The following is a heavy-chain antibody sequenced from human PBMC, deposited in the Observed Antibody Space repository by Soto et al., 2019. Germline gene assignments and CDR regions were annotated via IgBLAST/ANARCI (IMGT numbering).Heavy chain of an antibody. J-gene: IGHJ4*02. CDR2: ISGSGGST. CDR3: AKDDDYGDYGGAWDY. Sequence: EVQLLESGGGLVQPGGSLRLSCAASGFTFSSYAMSWVRQAPGKGLEWVSAISGSGGSTYYADSVKGRFTISRENSKNTLYLKMNSLRAEDTAVYYCAKDDDYGDYGGAWDYWGQGTLVTVSS. D-gene: IGHD4-17*01. V-gene: IGHV3-23*01. CDR1: GFTFSSYA.